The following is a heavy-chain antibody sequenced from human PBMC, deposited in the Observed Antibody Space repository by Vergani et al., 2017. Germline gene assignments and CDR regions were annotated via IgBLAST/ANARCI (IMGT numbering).Heavy chain of an antibody. V-gene: IGHV3-23*04. J-gene: IGHJ4*02. Sequence: EVQLVESGGGLVKPGGSLRLSCAASGFTFSSYSMNWVRQAPGKGLEWVSAISGSGGRTYYADSVKGRFTISRDNSKNTLYLQMNSLRAEDTAVYYCAKDLEGVYHAPDYWGQVTLVTVSS. CDR1: GFTFSSYS. CDR2: ISGSGGRT. CDR3: AKDLEGVYHAPDY. D-gene: IGHD5/OR15-5a*01.